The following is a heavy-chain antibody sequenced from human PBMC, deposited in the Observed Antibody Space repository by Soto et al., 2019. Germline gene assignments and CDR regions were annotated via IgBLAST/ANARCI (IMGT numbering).Heavy chain of an antibody. Sequence: GGSLRLSCEASGFTFSSYDMNWVRQAPGKGLEWVSYISGSGRTIYYADSVKGRFTISRDSAKKSLFLQMNSLRAEDTALYYCARGDDNSGYYYAFGYWGQGTPVTAPQ. CDR3: ARGDDNSGYYYAFGY. V-gene: IGHV3-48*03. D-gene: IGHD3-22*01. CDR2: ISGSGRTI. CDR1: GFTFSSYD. J-gene: IGHJ4*02.